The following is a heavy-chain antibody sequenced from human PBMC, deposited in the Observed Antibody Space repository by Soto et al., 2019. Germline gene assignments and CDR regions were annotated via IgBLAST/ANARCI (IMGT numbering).Heavy chain of an antibody. V-gene: IGHV1-8*02. J-gene: IGHJ4*02. CDR2: ATPRNGDT. D-gene: IGHD3-22*01. CDR3: ARGGSYWARRHYFDS. CDR1: GYTFTSYD. Sequence: ASVKVSCKASGYTFTSYDTNWVRQAAGQGPEWMGSATPRNGDTAFAQKYQGRVTVTSNTSMSTVYMELSNLRSDDTAVYYCARGGSYWARRHYFDSWGQGTLVPVSS.